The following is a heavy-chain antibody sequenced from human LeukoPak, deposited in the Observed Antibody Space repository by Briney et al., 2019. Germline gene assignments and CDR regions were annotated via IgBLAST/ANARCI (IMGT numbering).Heavy chain of an antibody. CDR2: MNPNSGNT. CDR1: GYTFTSYD. CDR3: ARGGLGRWLPSPNWFDP. D-gene: IGHD2-15*01. V-gene: IGHV1-8*01. J-gene: IGHJ5*02. Sequence: ASVKVSCKASGYTFTSYDINWVRQATGQGLEWMGWMNPNSGNTGYAQKFQGRVTMTRNTSISTAYMELSGLRSEDTAVYYCARGGLGRWLPSPNWFDPWGQGTLVTVSS.